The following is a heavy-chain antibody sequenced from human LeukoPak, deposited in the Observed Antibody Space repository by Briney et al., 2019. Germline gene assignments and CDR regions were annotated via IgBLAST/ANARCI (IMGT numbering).Heavy chain of an antibody. CDR2: IIPIFGTA. Sequence: GASVKVSCKASGGTFSSYAISWVRQAPGQGLEWMGGIIPIFGTANYAQKFQGRVTITADESTSTAYMELSSLRSEDTAVYYCARPLYILTGYNPPYELGYWGQGALVTVSS. CDR1: GGTFSSYA. CDR3: ARPLYILTGYNPPYELGY. V-gene: IGHV1-69*13. J-gene: IGHJ4*02. D-gene: IGHD3-9*01.